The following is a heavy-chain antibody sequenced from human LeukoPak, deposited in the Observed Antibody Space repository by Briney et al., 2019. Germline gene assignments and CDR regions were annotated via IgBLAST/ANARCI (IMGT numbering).Heavy chain of an antibody. Sequence: SEALSLTCSVSGGSISSYYWSWIRQPPGKGLEWIGYIYYSGSTIYNPSLKSRVTMSVDTSQNQFSLKLMSVTAADTAVYFCARDQGYIPYWGQGILVTVSS. J-gene: IGHJ4*02. CDR1: GGSISSYY. V-gene: IGHV4-59*01. CDR2: IYYSGST. CDR3: ARDQGYIPY. D-gene: IGHD2-2*02.